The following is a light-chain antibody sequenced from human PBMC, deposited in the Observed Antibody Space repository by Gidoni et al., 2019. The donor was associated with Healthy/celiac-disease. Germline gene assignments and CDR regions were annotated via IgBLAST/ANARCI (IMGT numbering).Light chain of an antibody. CDR3: QQYGSSPVT. Sequence: EVVLTQSPGILSLSPGERATLSCRASQRVSSSYLSWYQQKPGQAPRLLSYVASSRATGIPDRFSGSGSGTDFTLTISRLEPEDFAVYYCQQYGSSPVTFGQXTKLEIK. CDR1: QRVSSSY. J-gene: IGKJ2*01. V-gene: IGKV3-20*01. CDR2: VAS.